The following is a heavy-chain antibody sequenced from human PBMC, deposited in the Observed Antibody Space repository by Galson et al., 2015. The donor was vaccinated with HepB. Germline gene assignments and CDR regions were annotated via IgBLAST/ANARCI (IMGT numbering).Heavy chain of an antibody. CDR1: GFTFSNYA. CDR3: ARGDINGDLNY. J-gene: IGHJ4*02. CDR2: ISTISIIK. D-gene: IGHD7-27*01. Sequence: SLRLSCAASGFTFSNYAMNWVRQAPGQGLEWVSYISTISIIKYYADSVKGRVTISRDNAKNSLFLQMSSLRDEDTAVYYCARGDINGDLNYWGQGTLVTVSS. V-gene: IGHV3-48*02.